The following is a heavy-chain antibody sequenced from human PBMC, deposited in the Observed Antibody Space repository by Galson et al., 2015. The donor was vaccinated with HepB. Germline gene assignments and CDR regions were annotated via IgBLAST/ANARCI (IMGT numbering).Heavy chain of an antibody. CDR2: IWYDGSVS. J-gene: IGHJ5*02. Sequence: SLRLSCAASGFTFNNYGMHWVRQAPGKGLEWVALIWYDGSVSYYADSVKGRVTISGENSKNTLYLQMDNLRAEDTATYYCARFSTSTWYYFRSWGQGTLVTVSS. CDR1: GFTFNNYG. D-gene: IGHD6-13*01. CDR3: ARFSTSTWYYFRS. V-gene: IGHV3-33*01.